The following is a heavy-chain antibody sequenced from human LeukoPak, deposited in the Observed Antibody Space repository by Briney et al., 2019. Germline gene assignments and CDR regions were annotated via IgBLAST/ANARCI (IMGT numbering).Heavy chain of an antibody. Sequence: SQTLSLTCTVSGGSISSGDYYWSWIRQPPGKGLEWIGYIYYSGSTNYNPSLKSRVTISVDTSKNQFSLKLSSVTAADTAVYYCARDYGDYGYFQHWGQGTLVTVSS. J-gene: IGHJ1*01. D-gene: IGHD4-17*01. CDR3: ARDYGDYGYFQH. CDR1: GGSISSGDYY. V-gene: IGHV4-61*08. CDR2: IYYSGST.